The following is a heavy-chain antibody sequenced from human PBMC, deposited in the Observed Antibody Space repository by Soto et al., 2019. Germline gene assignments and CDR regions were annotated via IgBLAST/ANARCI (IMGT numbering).Heavy chain of an antibody. D-gene: IGHD3-16*01. Sequence: GGSLRLSCAASGFTFSSYAMHWVRQAPGKGLEWVAVISYDGSNKYYADSVKGRFTISRDNSKNTLYLQMNSLRAEDTAVYYCAREGDPYGMDVWGQGTTVTVSS. CDR3: AREGDPYGMDV. CDR1: GFTFSSYA. J-gene: IGHJ6*02. CDR2: ISYDGSNK. V-gene: IGHV3-30-3*01.